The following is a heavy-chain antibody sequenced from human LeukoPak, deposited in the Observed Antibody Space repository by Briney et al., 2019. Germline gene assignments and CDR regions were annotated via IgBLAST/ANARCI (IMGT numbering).Heavy chain of an antibody. CDR3: ARQVTAVAGTFDY. V-gene: IGHV4-39*01. CDR1: GVSIRSRSYY. Sequence: PPETLCLTCDVSGVSIRSRSYYWGWIRQPPGKGLEWIVSIYYSGSTYYNPSLKSRVTMSVDTSKTQFSLKLSSVTAADTAVYYCARQVTAVAGTFDYWGQGTLVTVSS. CDR2: IYYSGST. J-gene: IGHJ4*02. D-gene: IGHD6-19*01.